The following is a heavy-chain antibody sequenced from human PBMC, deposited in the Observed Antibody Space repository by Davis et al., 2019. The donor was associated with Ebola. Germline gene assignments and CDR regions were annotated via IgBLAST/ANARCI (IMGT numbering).Heavy chain of an antibody. D-gene: IGHD3-10*01. CDR1: GFTVSSNY. J-gene: IGHJ3*02. CDR3: ARDRVLGFGELYSDPAFDI. CDR2: IYSGGST. V-gene: IGHV3-66*01. Sequence: GGSLRLSCAASGFTVSSNYMSWVRQAPGKGLEWVSVIYSGGSTYYADSVKGRFTISSDNSKNTLYLQMNSLRAEDTAVYYCARDRVLGFGELYSDPAFDIWGQGTMVTVSS.